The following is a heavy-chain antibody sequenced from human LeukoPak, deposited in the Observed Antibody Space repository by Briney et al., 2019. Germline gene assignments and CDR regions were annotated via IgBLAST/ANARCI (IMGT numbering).Heavy chain of an antibody. CDR3: AKRPFGEQWLVFVASFDY. CDR1: GFTFSSYA. D-gene: IGHD6-19*01. V-gene: IGHV3-23*01. CDR2: ISGSGGST. J-gene: IGHJ4*02. Sequence: GGSLRLSCAASGFTFSSYAMSWVRQAPGKGLEWVSAISGSGGSTYYADSVKGRFTISRDNSKNTLYLQMNSLRAEDTAVYYCAKRPFGEQWLVFVASFDYWGQGTLVTVSS.